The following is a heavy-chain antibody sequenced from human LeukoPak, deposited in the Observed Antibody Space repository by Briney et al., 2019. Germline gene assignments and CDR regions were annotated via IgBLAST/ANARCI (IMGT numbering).Heavy chain of an antibody. CDR3: ARGARHWIQPNYMDV. CDR1: GGPISGYY. V-gene: IGHV4-59*01. CDR2: FYYSETI. Sequence: SQTLSLTCIVSGGPISGYYWSWIRQPPGKGLEWIGSFYYSETINDNPSLKSRVTISANTSKTQVSLKLSSVTAADTAAYYCARGARHWIQPNYMDVWGKGTTVTVTS. J-gene: IGHJ6*03. D-gene: IGHD5-18*01.